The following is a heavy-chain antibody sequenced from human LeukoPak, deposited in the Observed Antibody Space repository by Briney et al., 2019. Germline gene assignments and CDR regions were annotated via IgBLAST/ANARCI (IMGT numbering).Heavy chain of an antibody. CDR2: IYYSGRT. D-gene: IGHD2/OR15-2a*01. CDR1: GGSISSSSYY. V-gene: IGHV4-39*01. Sequence: PSETLSLTCSVSGGSISSSSYYWGWVRQPPGKGLEWIGSIYYSGRTYYNPSLKSRVTISVDTSKSQFSLKLSSVTAADTAVYYCARHNKAFDIWGQGTMVTVSS. CDR3: ARHNKAFDI. J-gene: IGHJ3*02.